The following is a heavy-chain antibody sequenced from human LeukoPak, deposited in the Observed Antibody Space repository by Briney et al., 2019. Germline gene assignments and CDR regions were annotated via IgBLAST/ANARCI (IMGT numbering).Heavy chain of an antibody. CDR3: AKDKSLLPFIAAAGYYFDY. D-gene: IGHD6-13*01. CDR1: GFTFSSYG. Sequence: PGGSLRLSCAASGFTFSSYGMHWVRQAPGKGLEWVAFLRYDGSNKYYADFVKGRFTISRDNPKNTLYLQMNSLRAEDTAVYYCAKDKSLLPFIAAAGYYFDYWGQGTLVTVSS. J-gene: IGHJ4*02. V-gene: IGHV3-30*02. CDR2: LRYDGSNK.